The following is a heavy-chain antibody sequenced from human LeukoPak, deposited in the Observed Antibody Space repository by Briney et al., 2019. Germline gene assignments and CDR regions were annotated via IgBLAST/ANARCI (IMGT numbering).Heavy chain of an antibody. Sequence: GGSLRLSCAASGFTFSSYDMHWVRQATGKGLEWVSAIGTAGDTYYPGSVKGRFTISRENAKNSLYLQMNSLRAGDTAVYYCARADYCSGGSCSYAAFDIWGQGTMVTVSS. V-gene: IGHV3-13*01. CDR2: IGTAGDT. D-gene: IGHD2-15*01. CDR3: ARADYCSGGSCSYAAFDI. J-gene: IGHJ3*02. CDR1: GFTFSSYD.